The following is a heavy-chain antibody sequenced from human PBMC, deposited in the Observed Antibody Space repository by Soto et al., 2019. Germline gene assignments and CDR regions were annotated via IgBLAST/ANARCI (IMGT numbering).Heavy chain of an antibody. D-gene: IGHD4-4*01. CDR2: IYYSGYS. CDR3: ARSDNYVPFEY. V-gene: IGHV4-30-4*01. Sequence: QVQLQESGPGLVKPSQTLSLTCTVSGGSISSGDYKWSWIRQPPGKGLEWIEYIYYSGYSYNNPSLKSRVTMSVDTSKNQFSLKLSSVTAADTAVYYCARSDNYVPFEYWGQGTLVTVSS. CDR1: GGSISSGDYK. J-gene: IGHJ4*02.